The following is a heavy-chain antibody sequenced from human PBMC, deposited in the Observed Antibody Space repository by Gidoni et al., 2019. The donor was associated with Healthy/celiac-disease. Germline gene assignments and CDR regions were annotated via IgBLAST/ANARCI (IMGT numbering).Heavy chain of an antibody. CDR1: GYTFTGYY. Sequence: VQLVQSGAEVTKPGASVKVSCKASGYTFTGYYMHWVRQAPGQGLEWMGWINPNSGGTNYAQKFQGRVTMTRDTSISTAYMELSRLRSDDTAVYYCARDPYYDSSGYYWYFDLWCRGTLVTVSS. CDR2: INPNSGGT. CDR3: ARDPYYDSSGYYWYFDL. V-gene: IGHV1-2*02. D-gene: IGHD3-22*01. J-gene: IGHJ2*01.